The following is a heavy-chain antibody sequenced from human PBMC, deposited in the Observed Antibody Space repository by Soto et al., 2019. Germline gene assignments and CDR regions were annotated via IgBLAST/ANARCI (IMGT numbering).Heavy chain of an antibody. J-gene: IGHJ3*02. CDR2: ISSTSSTI. CDR1: GFTFSTYS. Sequence: EVQLVESGGGLVQPGGSLRLSCAASGFTFSTYSMNWVRQAPGKGLEWISYISSTSSTIQYADSVKGRFTISRDNAKNSLYLQMNSLRAEDTAVYYCARDKNENDFWSGYDAFDIWGQGTMVTVSS. D-gene: IGHD3-3*01. CDR3: ARDKNENDFWSGYDAFDI. V-gene: IGHV3-48*01.